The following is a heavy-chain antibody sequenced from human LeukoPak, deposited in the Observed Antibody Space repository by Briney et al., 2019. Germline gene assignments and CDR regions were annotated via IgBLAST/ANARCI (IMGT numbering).Heavy chain of an antibody. J-gene: IGHJ5*02. CDR3: ARDGYYDFWSGYTFNWFDP. CDR2: INPSGGST. Sequence: ASVKVSCKASGYTFTSYYMHWVRQAPGHGLEWMGIINPSGGSTSYAQKFQGRVTMTRDMSTSTVYMELSSLRSEDTAVYYCARDGYYDFWSGYTFNWFDPWGQGTLVTVSS. D-gene: IGHD3-3*01. V-gene: IGHV1-46*01. CDR1: GYTFTSYY.